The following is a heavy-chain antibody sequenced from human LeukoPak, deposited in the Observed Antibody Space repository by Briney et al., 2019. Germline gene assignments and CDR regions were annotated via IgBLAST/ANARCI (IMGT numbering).Heavy chain of an antibody. V-gene: IGHV3-66*04. CDR1: GFTVTSNY. J-gene: IGHJ4*02. CDR3: ARRGYGDYAPFDY. CDR2: IYSGGTT. D-gene: IGHD4-17*01. Sequence: GGSLRLSCAVSGFTVTSNYMSWVRQAPGEGLEWVPFIYSGGTTYYADSVKGRFTISRDNSKNTLYLQMNSLRAEDTAVYYCARRGYGDYAPFDYWGQGTLVTVSS.